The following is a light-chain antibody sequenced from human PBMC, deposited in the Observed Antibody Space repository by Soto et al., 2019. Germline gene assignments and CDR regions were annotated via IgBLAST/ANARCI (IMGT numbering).Light chain of an antibody. J-gene: IGKJ2*01. CDR3: QHYHGWVKA. Sequence: EIVMTQSPATLSVSPGGTATLSCRASQGLGSRLAWYQQQPGQAPRLLIYDASTRATGVPDRFSGSESETDFTLTISRLQSEDCADYYCQHYHGWVKAFGQGTKLEIK. CDR2: DAS. CDR1: QGLGSR. V-gene: IGKV3-15*01.